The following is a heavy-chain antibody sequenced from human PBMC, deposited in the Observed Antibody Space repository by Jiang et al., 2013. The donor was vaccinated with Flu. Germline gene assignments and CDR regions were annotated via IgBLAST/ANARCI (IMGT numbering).Heavy chain of an antibody. CDR2: INYGGST. V-gene: IGHV4-59*01. J-gene: IGHJ3*01. Sequence: GKGLEWIGYINYGGSTSNNPSLASRLTISVDLSKNQFSLMLRSVTAADTAVYFCARDRISRGGWALDVWGQGALVTVSS. D-gene: IGHD6-19*01. CDR3: ARDRISRGGWALDV.